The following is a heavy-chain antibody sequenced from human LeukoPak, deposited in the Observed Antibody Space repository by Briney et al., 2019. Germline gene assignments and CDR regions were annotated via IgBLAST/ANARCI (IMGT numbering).Heavy chain of an antibody. D-gene: IGHD3-22*01. Sequence: GASLRLSCAASGFTFSSYAMSWVHQAPGKGLEWVSAISGSGGSTYCADSVKGRFTISRDNSKNTLYLQMNSLRAEDTAVYYCAKDGGGITTNWFDPWGQGTLVTVSS. J-gene: IGHJ5*02. CDR1: GFTFSSYA. V-gene: IGHV3-23*01. CDR3: AKDGGGITTNWFDP. CDR2: ISGSGGST.